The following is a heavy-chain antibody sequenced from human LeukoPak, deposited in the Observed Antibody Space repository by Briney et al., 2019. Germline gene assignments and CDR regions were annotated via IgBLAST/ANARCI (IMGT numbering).Heavy chain of an antibody. CDR2: IIGSGGST. CDR3: AKEAGYMDV. V-gene: IGHV3-23*01. CDR1: GFTFSSYS. J-gene: IGHJ6*03. Sequence: GGSLRLSCAASGFTFSSYSMNWVRQAPGKGLEWVSTIIGSGGSTYYADSVKGRFTISRDNTKNTLYLQMNSLRAEDTAVYYCAKEAGYMDVWGKGTTVTISS.